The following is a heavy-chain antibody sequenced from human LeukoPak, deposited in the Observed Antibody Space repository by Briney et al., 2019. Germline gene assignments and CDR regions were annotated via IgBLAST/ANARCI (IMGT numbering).Heavy chain of an antibody. D-gene: IGHD3-3*01. J-gene: IGHJ3*02. CDR3: ARGRVTRSGYDFWSGYYSACAFDI. V-gene: IGHV4-4*07. CDR1: GGSISSYY. CDR2: IYTSGST. Sequence: SETLSLTCTVSGGSISSYYWSWIRQPAGKGLEWIGRIYTSGSTNYNPSLKSRVTISVDTSKNQFSLKLSSVTAADTAVYYCARGRVTRSGYDFWSGYYSACAFDIWGQGTMVTVSS.